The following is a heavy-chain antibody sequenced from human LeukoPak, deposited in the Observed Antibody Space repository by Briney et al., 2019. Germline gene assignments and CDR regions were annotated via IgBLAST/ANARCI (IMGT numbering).Heavy chain of an antibody. J-gene: IGHJ3*02. V-gene: IGHV3-9*01. CDR1: GFTFDDYA. CDR2: ISWNSGGI. D-gene: IGHD1-14*01. Sequence: GGSLRLSCAASGFTFDDYAMHWVRQAPGKGLEWVSGISWNSGGIGYADSVKGRFTISRDNAKNSLYLQMNSLRAEDTAVYYCARETETAFDIWGQGTMVAVSS. CDR3: ARETETAFDI.